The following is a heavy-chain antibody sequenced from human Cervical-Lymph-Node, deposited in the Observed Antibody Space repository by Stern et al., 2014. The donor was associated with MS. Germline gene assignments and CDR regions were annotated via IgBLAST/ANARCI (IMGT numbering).Heavy chain of an antibody. Sequence: QVQLVQSGGGVVQPGRSLRLSCAASGFTFSSYAMHWVRQAPGKGLEWVAVISYDGSNKYYADSVKGRFTISRDNSKNTLYLQMNSLRAEDTAVYYCARDQYSSGKGSNWFDPWGQGTLVTVPS. V-gene: IGHV3-30*04. CDR1: GFTFSSYA. CDR2: ISYDGSNK. CDR3: ARDQYSSGKGSNWFDP. D-gene: IGHD6-19*01. J-gene: IGHJ5*02.